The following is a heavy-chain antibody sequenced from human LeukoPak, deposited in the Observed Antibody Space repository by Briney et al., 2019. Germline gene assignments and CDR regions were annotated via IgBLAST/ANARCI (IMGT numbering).Heavy chain of an antibody. D-gene: IGHD6-19*01. CDR3: AREDIAVAGIFDY. CDR2: IIPIYGTA. V-gene: IGHV1-69*13. Sequence: ASVKVSCKASGGTFSSYAISWVRQAPGQGLEWMGGIIPIYGTANYAQKFQGRVTITADESTSTAYMELSSLRSEDTAVYYCAREDIAVAGIFDYSGQGTLVTVSS. CDR1: GGTFSSYA. J-gene: IGHJ4*02.